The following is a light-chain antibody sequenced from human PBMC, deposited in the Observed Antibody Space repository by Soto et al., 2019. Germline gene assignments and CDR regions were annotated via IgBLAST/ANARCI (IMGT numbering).Light chain of an antibody. CDR1: QSVSSN. J-gene: IGKJ5*01. CDR2: GAS. CDR3: QQSSR. Sequence: EIVLTQSPATLSASPGERANLSCRASQSVSSNLAWYQQKPGQAPRLLIYGASTRATGIPAMFSGSGSGTDFTLTIRRLEPEDVAFYYCQQSSRFGQCTRLEIK. V-gene: IGKV3-11*01.